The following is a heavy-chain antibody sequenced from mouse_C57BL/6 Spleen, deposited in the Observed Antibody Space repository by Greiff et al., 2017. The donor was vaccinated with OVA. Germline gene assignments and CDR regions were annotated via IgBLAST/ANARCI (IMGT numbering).Heavy chain of an antibody. J-gene: IGHJ2*01. CDR3: ARQIYYDYAGFDY. CDR1: GFTFSSYT. CDR2: ISGGGGNT. Sequence: EVMLVESGGGLVKPGGSLKLSCAASGFTFSSYTMSWVRQTPEKRLEWVATISGGGGNTYYTDSVKGRFTISRDNAKNNLYLQMSSLRSEDTALYYCARQIYYDYAGFDYWGQGTTLTVSS. D-gene: IGHD2-4*01. V-gene: IGHV5-9*01.